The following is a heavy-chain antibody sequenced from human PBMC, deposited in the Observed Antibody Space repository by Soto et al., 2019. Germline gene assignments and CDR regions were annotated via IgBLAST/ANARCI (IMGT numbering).Heavy chain of an antibody. J-gene: IGHJ4*02. CDR1: GGTFSSYT. D-gene: IGHD2-2*01. Sequence: QVQLVHSGAEVKKPGSSVKVSCEASGGTFSSYTISWVRQAPGQGLEWMGRIIPILGIANYAQKFQGRVTITADKSTSTAYMTLSTLTSEDTAVYYCAILVVLPPAISAYWGQRTLLPVSS. V-gene: IGHV1-69*02. CDR2: IIPILGIA. CDR3: AILVVLPPAISAY.